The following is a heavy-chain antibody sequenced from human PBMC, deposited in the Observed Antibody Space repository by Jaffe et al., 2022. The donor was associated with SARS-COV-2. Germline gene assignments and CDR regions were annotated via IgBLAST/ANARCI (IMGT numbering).Heavy chain of an antibody. CDR2: ISGSGGRT. J-gene: IGHJ4*02. D-gene: IGHD6-19*01. Sequence: EVQVLESGGGLVQPGGSLRLSCAASGFTFSSYPMSWVRQAPGKGMEWVSAISGSGGRTHYADSVKGRFTISRDNSKNTLYLQMNSLRVEDTAVYYCTKEGIDGSGRTTRFDYWGQGTLVTVSS. CDR1: GFTFSSYP. CDR3: TKEGIDGSGRTTRFDY. V-gene: IGHV3-23*01.